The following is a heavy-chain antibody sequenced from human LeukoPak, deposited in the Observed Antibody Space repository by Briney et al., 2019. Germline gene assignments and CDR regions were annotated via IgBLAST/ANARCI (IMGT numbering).Heavy chain of an antibody. CDR2: INPGTGDT. D-gene: IGHD7-27*01. CDR1: GYTFTGNY. V-gene: IGHV1-2*02. CDR3: AREPDWGINDACDI. Sequence: ASVKVSCKASGYTFTGNYMHWVRQAPGQGLEWMGWINPGTGDTHYTQKFQGRVTMTRDTSISTAYMELSRLRSDDTAVYYCAREPDWGINDACDIWGQGTMVTVSS. J-gene: IGHJ3*02.